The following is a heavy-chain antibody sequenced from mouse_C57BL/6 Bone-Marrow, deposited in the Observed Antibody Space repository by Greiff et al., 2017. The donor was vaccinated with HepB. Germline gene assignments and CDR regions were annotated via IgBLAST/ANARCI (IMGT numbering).Heavy chain of an antibody. CDR1: GYSITSGYY. J-gene: IGHJ3*01. CDR2: ISYDGSN. V-gene: IGHV3-6*01. D-gene: IGHD1-2*01. Sequence: VQLQQSGPGLVKPSQSLSLTCSVTGYSITSGYYWNWIRQFPGNKLEWMGYISYDGSNNYNPSLKNRISITRDTSKNQFFLKLNSVTTEDTATYYCAREGGRRWFAYWGQGTLVTVSA. CDR3: AREGGRRWFAY.